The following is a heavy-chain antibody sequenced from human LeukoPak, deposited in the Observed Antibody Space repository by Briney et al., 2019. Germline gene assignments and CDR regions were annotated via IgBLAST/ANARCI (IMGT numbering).Heavy chain of an antibody. CDR1: GFTFSSYA. D-gene: IGHD6-19*01. CDR2: ISYDGSNK. CDR3: ARDGIAVAGTGYFDY. J-gene: IGHJ4*02. Sequence: GGSLRLSCAASGFTFSSYAMHWVRQAPGKGLEWVAVISYDGSNKYYADSVKGRFTISRDNSKNTLYLQMNSLRAEDTAVYYCARDGIAVAGTGYFDYWGQGTLVTVSS. V-gene: IGHV3-30-3*01.